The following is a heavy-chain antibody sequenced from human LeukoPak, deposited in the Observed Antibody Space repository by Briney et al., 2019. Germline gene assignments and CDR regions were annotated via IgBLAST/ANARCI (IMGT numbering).Heavy chain of an antibody. Sequence: PSETLSLTCTVSGGSIRSSYYYWGWIRQPPGKGLEWIGSIYDSGSTYYNPSLKSRVTISVDTSKNQFSLKLSSVTAADTAVYYCARESLYYYDSSGYWKGLDPWGQGTLVTVSS. CDR1: GGSIRSSYYY. V-gene: IGHV4-39*02. J-gene: IGHJ5*02. D-gene: IGHD3-22*01. CDR2: IYDSGST. CDR3: ARESLYYYDSSGYWKGLDP.